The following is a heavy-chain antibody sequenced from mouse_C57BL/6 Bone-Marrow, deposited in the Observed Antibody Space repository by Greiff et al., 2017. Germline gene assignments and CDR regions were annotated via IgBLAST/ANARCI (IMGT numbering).Heavy chain of an antibody. CDR3: ARGISYYYGSSRYAMDY. J-gene: IGHJ4*01. CDR2: IDPSDSYT. V-gene: IGHV1-69*01. D-gene: IGHD1-1*01. Sequence: VQLQQPGAELVMPGASVKLSCKASGYTFTSYWMHWVKQRPGQGLEWIGEIDPSDSYTNYNQKFKGKSTLTVDKSSSTAYMQLSSLTSEDSAVYYCARGISYYYGSSRYAMDYWGQGTSVTVSS. CDR1: GYTFTSYW.